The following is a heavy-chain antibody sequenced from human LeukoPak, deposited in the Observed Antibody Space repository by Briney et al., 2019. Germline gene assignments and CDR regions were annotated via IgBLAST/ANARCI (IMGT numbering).Heavy chain of an antibody. CDR2: IKQDGSEK. Sequence: GGSLRLSCAASGFTFSSYWMSWVRQAPGKGLEWVASIKQDGSEKYCVDSVKGRFTISRGNANNSLYLQMNSLRADDTAVYYCARDIGLRKAAPPGWFDPWGQGALVTVSS. V-gene: IGHV3-7*01. CDR1: GFTFSSYW. CDR3: ARDIGLRKAAPPGWFDP. D-gene: IGHD6-6*01. J-gene: IGHJ5*02.